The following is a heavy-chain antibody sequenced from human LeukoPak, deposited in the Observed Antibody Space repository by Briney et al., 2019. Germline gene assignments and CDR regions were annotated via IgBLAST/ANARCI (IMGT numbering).Heavy chain of an antibody. Sequence: PEGSLRLSCAASGFTFSSYAMSWVRQAPGKGLEWVSAISGSGGSTYYADSVKGRFTISRDNSKNTLYLQMNSLRAEDTAVYYCAKEPFLEWLPPLFDYWGQGTLVTVSS. V-gene: IGHV3-23*01. D-gene: IGHD3-3*01. CDR1: GFTFSSYA. J-gene: IGHJ4*02. CDR3: AKEPFLEWLPPLFDY. CDR2: ISGSGGST.